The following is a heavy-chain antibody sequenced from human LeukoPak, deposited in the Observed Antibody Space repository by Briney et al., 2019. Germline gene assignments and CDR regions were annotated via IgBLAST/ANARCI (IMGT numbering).Heavy chain of an antibody. CDR2: IYYSGST. Sequence: SETLSLTCTVSGGSISSGDYYWSWIRQPPGKGLEWIGYIYYSGSTYYNPSLKSRVTISVDTSKNQFSLKLSSVTAADTAVYYCARGTVTSPYYYYYYMDVWGKGTTVTVSS. D-gene: IGHD4-17*01. CDR1: GGSISSGDYY. J-gene: IGHJ6*03. V-gene: IGHV4-30-4*08. CDR3: ARGTVTSPYYYYYYMDV.